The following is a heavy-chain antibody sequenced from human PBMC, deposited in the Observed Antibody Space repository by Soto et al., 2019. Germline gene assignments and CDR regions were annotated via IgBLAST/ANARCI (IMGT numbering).Heavy chain of an antibody. CDR3: ARGRNWITLVRGVILDF. D-gene: IGHD3-10*01. CDR1: GGTLSDYT. CDR2: IIPVLGIA. J-gene: IGHJ4*02. V-gene: IGHV1-69*02. Sequence: SVKVSCKTSGGTLSDYTISWVRQAPGQGLEWVGRIIPVLGIANTAQKFQGRVTITADKSTSTVYMELSSLRSEDTAVYYCARGRNWITLVRGVILDFWGQGTPVTVSS.